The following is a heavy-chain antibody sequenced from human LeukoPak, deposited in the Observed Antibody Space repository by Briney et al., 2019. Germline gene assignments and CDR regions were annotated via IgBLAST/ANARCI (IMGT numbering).Heavy chain of an antibody. V-gene: IGHV5-51*01. CDR1: GYSVASDG. D-gene: IGHD6-13*01. CDR2: IYPGDSDT. CDR3: ARLVGSWYAYDY. J-gene: IGHJ4*02. Sequence: NLSCKSSGYSVASDGISWGRQAPGQGLELMGIIYPGDSDTSYSPSFQGHVTISDAKSINTAYLQWSSMKASDTAMYYCARLVGSWYAYDYWGQGTLVTVSS.